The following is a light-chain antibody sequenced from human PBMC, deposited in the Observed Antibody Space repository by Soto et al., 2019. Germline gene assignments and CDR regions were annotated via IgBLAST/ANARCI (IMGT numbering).Light chain of an antibody. J-gene: IGKJ2*01. CDR2: GAF. V-gene: IGKV3-20*01. Sequence: EIVLTQSPGTLSLSPGERATLSCRASHSVSSSYLAWYQQKPGQAPRLLIYGAFSRATDIPDKFTGSWSGIDFTLTIRRLEPEYFAVYFCQQYGSSPPYTFGQGTKLEIK. CDR3: QQYGSSPPYT. CDR1: HSVSSSY.